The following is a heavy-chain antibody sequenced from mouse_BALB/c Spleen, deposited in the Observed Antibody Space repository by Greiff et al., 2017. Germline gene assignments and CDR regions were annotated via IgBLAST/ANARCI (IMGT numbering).Heavy chain of an antibody. D-gene: IGHD1-1*01. V-gene: IGHV5-6-3*01. Sequence: DVHLVESGGGLVQPGGSLKLSCAASGFTFSSYGMSWVRQTPDKRLELVATINSNGGSTYYPDSVKGRFTISRDNAKNTLYLQMSSLKSEDTAMYYCAREDYYGTFDVWGAGTTVTVSS. CDR2: INSNGGST. J-gene: IGHJ1*01. CDR3: AREDYYGTFDV. CDR1: GFTFSSYG.